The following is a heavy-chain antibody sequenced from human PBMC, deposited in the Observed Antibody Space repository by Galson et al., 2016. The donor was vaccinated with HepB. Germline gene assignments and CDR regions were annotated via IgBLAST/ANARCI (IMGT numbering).Heavy chain of an antibody. Sequence: SLRLSCAASGFIFSQHGMNWVRQAPGKGLEWVSSISFNDHIFYSDSVKGRFTISRDNAKNSLYLQMNSLRAEDTAVYYCARGDSVEFATPRGSTHYYYGMDVWGQGTTVTVPS. CDR2: ISFNDHI. CDR1: GFIFSQHG. V-gene: IGHV3-69-1*01. D-gene: IGHD2-15*01. CDR3: ARGDSVEFATPRGSTHYYYGMDV. J-gene: IGHJ6*02.